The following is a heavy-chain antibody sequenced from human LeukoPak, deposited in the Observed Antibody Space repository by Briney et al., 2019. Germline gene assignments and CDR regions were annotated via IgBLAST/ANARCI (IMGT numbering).Heavy chain of an antibody. D-gene: IGHD5-12*01. V-gene: IGHV4-38-2*01. CDR1: GFTFSSYS. CDR2: VFHTGSP. Sequence: PGGSLRLSCAASGFTFSSYSMNWVRQAPGKGLEWIGAVFHTGSPYYNPSLKSRVTISIDTSKKEFSLDLGSVTAADTAIYYCARLSYGYDPYFFDYWGHGTLVTVSS. CDR3: ARLSYGYDPYFFDY. J-gene: IGHJ4*01.